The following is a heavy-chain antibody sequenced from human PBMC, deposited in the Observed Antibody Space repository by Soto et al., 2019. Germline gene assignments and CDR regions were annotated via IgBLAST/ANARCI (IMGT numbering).Heavy chain of an antibody. Sequence: SLPCTVSGGSISSYDWSCIRQPPGKGLEWIGYSYYSGSTNYNPSLKSRVTISVGTSKNQFSLKLSSVSAADTALYYCAYGGNGRYXWGQGTSFPVP. D-gene: IGHD4-17*01. CDR2: SYYSGST. CDR1: GGSISSYD. J-gene: IGHJ6*02. CDR3: AYGGNGRYX. V-gene: IGHV4-59*01.